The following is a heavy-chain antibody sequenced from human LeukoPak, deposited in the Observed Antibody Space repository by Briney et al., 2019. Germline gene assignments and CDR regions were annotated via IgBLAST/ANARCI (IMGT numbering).Heavy chain of an antibody. D-gene: IGHD4-17*01. CDR1: GFTFSNSW. J-gene: IGHJ4*02. CDR3: TRDIYGPGDY. Sequence: GGSLRLSCAASGFTFSNSWMQWVRQAPGEGLVWVSRINPDGSSSGYADSVKGRFTISRGNAKNTLYVQMNSLRAEDTAGYYCTRDIYGPGDYWGQGTLVAVSS. V-gene: IGHV3-74*01. CDR2: INPDGSSS.